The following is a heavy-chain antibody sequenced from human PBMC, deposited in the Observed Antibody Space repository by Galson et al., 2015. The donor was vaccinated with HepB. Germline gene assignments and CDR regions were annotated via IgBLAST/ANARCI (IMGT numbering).Heavy chain of an antibody. CDR1: GFTFRDYS. J-gene: IGHJ3*02. D-gene: IGHD3-10*01. CDR3: ATFRAGHLKDAFSM. Sequence: SLRLSCAASGFTFRDYSMTWIRQTPAKGLEWISYISRSLNYTTYADSVKGRFIITRDNAKNSVYLHMNNLIAEDTALYYCATFRAGHLKDAFSMWGLGTMVTVS. CDR2: ISRSLNYT. V-gene: IGHV3-11*03.